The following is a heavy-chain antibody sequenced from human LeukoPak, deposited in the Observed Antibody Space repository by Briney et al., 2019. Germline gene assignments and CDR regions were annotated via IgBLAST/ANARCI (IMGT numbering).Heavy chain of an antibody. V-gene: IGHV3-30*01. CDR1: GFTFSSYA. Sequence: GRSLRLSCAASGFTFSSYAMHWVRQAPGKGLEWGAVISYDGSNKYYADSVKGRFTISRDNSKNTLYLQMNSLRAEDTAVYYCARDYYDSSGYPGTLDYWGQGTLVTVSS. CDR2: ISYDGSNK. CDR3: ARDYYDSSGYPGTLDY. D-gene: IGHD3-22*01. J-gene: IGHJ4*02.